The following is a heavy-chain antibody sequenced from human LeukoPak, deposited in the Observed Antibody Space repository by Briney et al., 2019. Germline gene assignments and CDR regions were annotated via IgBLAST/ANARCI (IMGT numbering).Heavy chain of an antibody. Sequence: GGSLRLSCAASGFTFSSYSMNWVRQAPGKGLEWVSSISSSSSYIYYADSVKGRFTISRDNAKNSLYLQMNSLRAEDTAVYYCAREVADLRFLEWSYEKGFDYWGQGTLVTVSS. D-gene: IGHD3-3*01. V-gene: IGHV3-21*01. CDR1: GFTFSSYS. CDR3: AREVADLRFLEWSYEKGFDY. CDR2: ISSSSSYI. J-gene: IGHJ4*02.